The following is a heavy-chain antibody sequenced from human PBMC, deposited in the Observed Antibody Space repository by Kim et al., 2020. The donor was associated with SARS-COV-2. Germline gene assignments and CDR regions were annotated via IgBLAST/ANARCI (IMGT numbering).Heavy chain of an antibody. CDR1: GGTFSSNT. CDR2: TVPSFGKA. CDR3: TREGADDWFDP. J-gene: IGHJ5*02. Sequence: SVKVSCKASGGTFSSNTINWVRQAPGQGLEWVGGTVPSFGKAKYAQKFQGRVTIIADDFSSSSHMELSSLRSDDTAVYYRTREGADDWFDPWGQGTLVT. V-gene: IGHV1-69*13.